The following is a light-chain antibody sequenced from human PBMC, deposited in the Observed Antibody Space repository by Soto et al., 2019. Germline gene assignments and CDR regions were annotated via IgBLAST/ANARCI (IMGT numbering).Light chain of an antibody. Sequence: QSALTQPASVSGSPGQSITISCTGTSSDIGAYNYVSWYQQHPGKAPKLMIHDVSNRPSGVSSRFSGSKSGNTASLSISGLQAEDEADYYCSSSTSSSTVLYVFGTGTKETDL. CDR3: SSSTSSSTVLYV. V-gene: IGLV2-14*01. J-gene: IGLJ1*01. CDR1: SSDIGAYNY. CDR2: DVS.